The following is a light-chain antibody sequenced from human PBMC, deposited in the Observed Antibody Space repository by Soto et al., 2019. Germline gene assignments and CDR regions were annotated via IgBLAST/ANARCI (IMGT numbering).Light chain of an antibody. Sequence: AIQMTQSPSSLSASVGDRVTITCRASQGIRNDLGWYQQEPGKAPKLLIYATSSLESGVPSRFSGSGSGTDFTLTISSLQPEDFATYYCLQDYNYPWTFGQRTKVEIK. V-gene: IGKV1-6*01. CDR1: QGIRND. CDR2: ATS. CDR3: LQDYNYPWT. J-gene: IGKJ1*01.